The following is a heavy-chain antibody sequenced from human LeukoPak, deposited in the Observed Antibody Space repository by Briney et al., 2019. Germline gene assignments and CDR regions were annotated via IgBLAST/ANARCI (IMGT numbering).Heavy chain of an antibody. D-gene: IGHD6-6*01. CDR1: GGTFSSYA. Sequence: SVKVSCKASGGTFSSYAISWVRQAPGQGLEWMGGIIPISGTANYAQKFQGRVKITTDESPSTAYMELSCLRSEDTAVYYCARSRVSIDAFDIWGQGTMVTVSS. J-gene: IGHJ3*02. CDR3: ARSRVSIDAFDI. CDR2: IIPISGTA. V-gene: IGHV1-69*05.